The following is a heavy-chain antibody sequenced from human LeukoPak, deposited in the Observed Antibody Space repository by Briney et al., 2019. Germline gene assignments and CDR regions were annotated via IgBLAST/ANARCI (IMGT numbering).Heavy chain of an antibody. D-gene: IGHD6-19*01. CDR2: ISSSSSYI. Sequence: PGGSLRLSCAASGFTFSSYSMNWVRQAPGKGLEWVSSISSSSSYIYYADSVKGRLTISRDNAKNSLYLQMNSLRAEDTAVYYCARSGYSSGWYSEGIGYWGQGTLVTVSS. J-gene: IGHJ4*02. CDR1: GFTFSSYS. CDR3: ARSGYSSGWYSEGIGY. V-gene: IGHV3-21*01.